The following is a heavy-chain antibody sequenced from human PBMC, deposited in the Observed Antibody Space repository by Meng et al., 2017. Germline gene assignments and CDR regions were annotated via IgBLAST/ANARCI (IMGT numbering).Heavy chain of an antibody. Sequence: EVQLWESGGGLVQSGGSVTLSCAASGFTFSSFGMSWVRQAPGKGLEWGSAITGSGGSTFYADSVQGRFTISRDNSKNTLYLHMNSLRAEDTAVYYCAKDQGLLDYWGQGTLVTVSS. CDR3: AKDQGLLDY. J-gene: IGHJ4*02. V-gene: IGHV3-23*01. CDR2: ITGSGGST. CDR1: GFTFSSFG.